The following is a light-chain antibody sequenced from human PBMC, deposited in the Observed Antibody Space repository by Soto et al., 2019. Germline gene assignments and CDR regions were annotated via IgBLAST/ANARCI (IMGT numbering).Light chain of an antibody. V-gene: IGLV7-43*01. CDR3: LLYYGGARV. J-gene: IGLJ1*01. Sequence: QTVVTQEPSLTVSPGGTVTLTCASSTGAVTSGYYPNWFQQKPGQAPRPLIYSTSNKHSWTPARFSGSLLGGKAALTLSGVQPEDEAEYYCLLYYGGARVFGIGTKLTVL. CDR2: STS. CDR1: TGAVTSGYY.